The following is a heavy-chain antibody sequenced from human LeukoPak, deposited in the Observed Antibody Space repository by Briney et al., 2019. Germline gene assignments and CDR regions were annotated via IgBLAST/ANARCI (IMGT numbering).Heavy chain of an antibody. Sequence: GGSLRLSCAASGFTFSSFAMSWVRQAPGKGLEWISVISASGGSTYYADSVKGRFTISGDNAKNTLYLQMNSLRAEETAIYYCARDKGYSIDQWGQGTLVTVSS. V-gene: IGHV3-23*01. D-gene: IGHD5-18*01. J-gene: IGHJ5*02. CDR2: ISASGGST. CDR3: ARDKGYSIDQ. CDR1: GFTFSSFA.